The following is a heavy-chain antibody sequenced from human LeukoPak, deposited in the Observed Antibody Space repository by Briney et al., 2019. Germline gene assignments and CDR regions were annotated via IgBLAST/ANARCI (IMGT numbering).Heavy chain of an antibody. CDR3: ARVRSSSWSRAYYFDY. J-gene: IGHJ4*02. V-gene: IGHV1-2*02. Sequence: GASVKVSCKASGYTFTGYYMHWVRQAPGQGLEWMGWINPNSGGTNYAQKFQGRVTMTRDTSISTAYTELSRLRSDDTAVYYCARVRSSSWSRAYYFDYWGQGTLVTVSS. D-gene: IGHD6-13*01. CDR2: INPNSGGT. CDR1: GYTFTGYY.